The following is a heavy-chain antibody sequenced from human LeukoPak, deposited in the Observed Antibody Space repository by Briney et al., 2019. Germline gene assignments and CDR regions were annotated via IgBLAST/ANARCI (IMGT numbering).Heavy chain of an antibody. CDR2: ISGSGGST. D-gene: IGHD6-19*01. V-gene: IGHV3-23*01. CDR3: AKVYHKRIAVAYD. Sequence: PGGSLRLSSAASGFTFSSYAMSWVRLAPGKELEWVSAISGSGGSTYYADSVKGRFTIPRDNSKNTLYLQMNSLRAEDTAVYYCAKVYHKRIAVAYDWGQGTLVTVSS. CDR1: GFTFSSYA. J-gene: IGHJ4*02.